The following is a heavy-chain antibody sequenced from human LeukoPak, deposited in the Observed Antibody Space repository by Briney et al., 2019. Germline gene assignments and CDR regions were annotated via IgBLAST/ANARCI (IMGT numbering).Heavy chain of an antibody. CDR3: AREGATYYGDNYFDY. CDR2: ISSSSSTI. V-gene: IGHV3-48*02. Sequence: GGSLRLSCAAPGFTFSSYSMNWVRQAPGKGLEWVSYISSSSSTIYYADSVKGRFTISRDNAKNSLYLQMNSLRDEDTAVYYCAREGATYYGDNYFDYWGQGTLVTVSS. J-gene: IGHJ4*02. CDR1: GFTFSSYS. D-gene: IGHD4-17*01.